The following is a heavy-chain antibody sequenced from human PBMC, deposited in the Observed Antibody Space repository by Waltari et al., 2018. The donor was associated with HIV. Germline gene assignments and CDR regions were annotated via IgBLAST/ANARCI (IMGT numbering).Heavy chain of an antibody. CDR1: GSPLSHLS. CDR3: VTLYNESPLYSNF. V-gene: IGHV1-24*01. D-gene: IGHD2-15*01. J-gene: IGHJ1*01. CDR2: FDPKNGKP. Sequence: QLIQSTSELKRPGASVTISCKVSGSPLSHLSMQWVRQGRGQRLEWMGGFDPKNGKPVYSQRFWGRVSLAEDTSEDTAFLELNRLTSDDTAVYYCVTLYNESPLYSNFWGQGTLVTV.